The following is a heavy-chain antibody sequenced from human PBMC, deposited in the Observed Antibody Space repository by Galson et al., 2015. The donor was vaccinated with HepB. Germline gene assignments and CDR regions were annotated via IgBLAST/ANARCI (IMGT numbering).Heavy chain of an antibody. D-gene: IGHD1-26*01. V-gene: IGHV3-23*01. J-gene: IGHJ3*02. CDR1: GFTFSSYA. CDR2: ISGSGGST. CDR3: AKEGRSWELQKEAFDI. Sequence: SLRLSCAASGFTFSSYAMSWVRQAPGKGLEWVSAISGSGGSTYYADSVKGRFTISRDNSKNTLYLQMNSLRAEDTAVYYCAKEGRSWELQKEAFDIWGQGTMITVSS.